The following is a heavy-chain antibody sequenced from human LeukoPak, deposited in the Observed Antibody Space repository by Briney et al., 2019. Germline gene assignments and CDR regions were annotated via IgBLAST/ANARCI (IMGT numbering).Heavy chain of an antibody. Sequence: PSETLSLTCAVSGGSISSSNWWSWVRQPPGKGLEWIGSIYYSGSTYYNPSLKSRVTISVDTSKNQFSLRLSSVTAADTAVYYCARRVAAAGGYDAFDIWGQGTMVTVSS. D-gene: IGHD6-13*01. CDR1: GGSISSSNW. J-gene: IGHJ3*02. CDR3: ARRVAAAGGYDAFDI. V-gene: IGHV4-39*01. CDR2: IYYSGST.